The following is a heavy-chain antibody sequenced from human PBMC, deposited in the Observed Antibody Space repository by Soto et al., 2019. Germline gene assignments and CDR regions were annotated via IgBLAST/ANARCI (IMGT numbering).Heavy chain of an antibody. V-gene: IGHV4-38-2*01. CDR1: GYSISSGYY. CDR3: ARGRRQLPSYNWFDP. CDR2: IYHSRST. J-gene: IGHJ5*02. Sequence: PSETLSLTCAVSGYSISSGYYWGWIRQPPGKGLEWIGSIYHSRSTYYNPSLKSRVTISVDTSKNQFSLKLSSVTAADTAVYYCARGRRQLPSYNWFDPWGQGTLVTVSS. D-gene: IGHD2-2*01.